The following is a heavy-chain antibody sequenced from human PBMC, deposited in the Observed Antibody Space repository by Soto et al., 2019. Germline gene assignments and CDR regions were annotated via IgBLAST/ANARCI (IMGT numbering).Heavy chain of an antibody. CDR1: GYTFISYA. Sequence: QVQLVQSGAEVKKPGASVKVSCKASGYTFISYAMHWVRQAPGQRLEWMGWINAGNGNTTYSQKFQGRVTITRDTSASTAYMELSSLRSEDTAVYYCARGYGDYVFRGDYWGQGTLVTVSS. CDR2: INAGNGNT. CDR3: ARGYGDYVFRGDY. J-gene: IGHJ4*02. D-gene: IGHD4-17*01. V-gene: IGHV1-3*01.